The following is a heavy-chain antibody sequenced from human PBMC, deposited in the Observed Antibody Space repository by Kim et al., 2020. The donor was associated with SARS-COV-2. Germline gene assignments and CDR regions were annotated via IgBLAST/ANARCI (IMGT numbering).Heavy chain of an antibody. V-gene: IGHV4-34*01. CDR2: INHSGST. D-gene: IGHD6-6*01. CDR1: GGSFSGYY. J-gene: IGHJ6*02. Sequence: SETLSLTCAVYGGSFSGYYWSWIRQPPGKGLEWIGEINHSGSTNYSPSLKSRVTISVDTSKNQFSLKLSSVTAADTAVYYCARGQASGRAARYYYYYGMDVWGQGTTVTVSS. CDR3: ARGQASGRAARYYYYYGMDV.